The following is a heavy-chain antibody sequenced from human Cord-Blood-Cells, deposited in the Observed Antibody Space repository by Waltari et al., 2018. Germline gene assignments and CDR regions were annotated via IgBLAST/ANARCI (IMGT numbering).Heavy chain of an antibody. Sequence: SYAISWVRQAPGHGLEWMGGIIPIFGTANYAQKFQGRVTITADESTSTAYMELSSLRSEDTAVYYCARDHQFGRNYDILTGYYYWGQGTLVTVSS. J-gene: IGHJ4*02. CDR2: IIPIFGTA. CDR3: ARDHQFGRNYDILTGYYY. D-gene: IGHD3-9*01. CDR1: SYA. V-gene: IGHV1-69*01.